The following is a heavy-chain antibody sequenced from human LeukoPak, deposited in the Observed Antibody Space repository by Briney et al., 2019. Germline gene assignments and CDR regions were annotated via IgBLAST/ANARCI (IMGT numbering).Heavy chain of an antibody. CDR2: MYWYGDK. CDR3: ARSIGDLDY. CDR1: GFSLTTTGVG. J-gene: IGHJ4*02. D-gene: IGHD3-10*01. Sequence: ESGPTLVKPTQTLTLTCDFSGFSLTTTGVGVGWIRQPPGKALEWLGSMYWYGDKRYRPSLKTRLTITKDTSKDQVVLTMTDMDPVDTATYYCARSIGDLDYWGQGILVTVSS. V-gene: IGHV2-5*01.